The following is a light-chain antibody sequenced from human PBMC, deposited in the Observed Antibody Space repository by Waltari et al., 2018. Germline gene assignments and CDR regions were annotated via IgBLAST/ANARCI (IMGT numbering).Light chain of an antibody. Sequence: QSALTQSASVSGSPGQSITISCTGTSSDVGGYNYVSWYQQHPGKAPKLIIYDVSNRPSGCSIRFSGSKSGNTASLTISGLQAEDEADYYCSSETSSSTLVFGGGTKLTVL. CDR1: SSDVGGYNY. J-gene: IGLJ3*02. CDR2: DVS. CDR3: SSETSSSTLV. V-gene: IGLV2-14*03.